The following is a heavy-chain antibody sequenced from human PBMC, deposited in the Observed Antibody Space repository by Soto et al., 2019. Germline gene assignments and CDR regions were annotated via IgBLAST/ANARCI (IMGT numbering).Heavy chain of an antibody. CDR2: IIPIFGTA. J-gene: IGHJ6*02. CDR3: ARDPHHLSGYDGYYYGMDV. D-gene: IGHD5-12*01. Sequence: GASVKVSCKASGGTFSSYAISWVRQAPGQGLEWMGGIIPIFGTANYAQKFQGRVTITADESTSTAYMELSSLRSEDTAVYYCARDPHHLSGYDGYYYGMDVWGQGTTVTVSS. V-gene: IGHV1-69*13. CDR1: GGTFSSYA.